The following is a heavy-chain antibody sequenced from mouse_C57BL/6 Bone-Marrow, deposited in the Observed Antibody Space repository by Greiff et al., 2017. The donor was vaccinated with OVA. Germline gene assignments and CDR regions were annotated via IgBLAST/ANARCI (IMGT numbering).Heavy chain of an antibody. Sequence: VHVKQSGAELVRPGASVKLSCTASGFNIKDDYMHWVKQRPEQGLEWIGWIDPENGDTEYASKFQGKATITADTSSNTAYLQLSSLTSEDTAVYYCTSYGNFDYGGQGTTLTVSS. V-gene: IGHV14-4*01. CDR1: GFNIKDDY. J-gene: IGHJ2*01. CDR2: IDPENGDT. CDR3: TSYGNFDY. D-gene: IGHD2-1*01.